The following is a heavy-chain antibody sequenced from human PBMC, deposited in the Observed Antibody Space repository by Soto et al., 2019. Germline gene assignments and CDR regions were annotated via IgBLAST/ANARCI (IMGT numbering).Heavy chain of an antibody. D-gene: IGHD3-10*01. CDR2: IIPIFGTA. J-gene: IGHJ4*02. CDR1: GGTFSSYA. V-gene: IGHV1-69*13. Sequence: SVKVSCKASGGTFSSYAISWVRQAPGQGLEWMGGIIPIFGTANYAQKFQGRVTITADESTSTAYMELSSLRSEDTAVYYCARDPDPSYGSGEQLDYWGEGTLVPVSS. CDR3: ARDPDPSYGSGEQLDY.